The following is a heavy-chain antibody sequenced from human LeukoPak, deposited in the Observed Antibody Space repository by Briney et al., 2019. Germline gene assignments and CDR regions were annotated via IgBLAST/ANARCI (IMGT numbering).Heavy chain of an antibody. V-gene: IGHV1-2*02. CDR3: ARNVLSGDVYHMDD. CDR2: INPNSGDT. CDR1: GYIFTGYY. D-gene: IGHD3-3*01. Sequence: GASVKVSCKASGYIFTGYYMHWVRQAPGQGLEWMGWINPNSGDTNYAQKFQGRVTMTRDTSISTAYMELSRLRSDDTAVYHCARNVLSGDVYHMDDWGEGTTVTISS. J-gene: IGHJ6*03.